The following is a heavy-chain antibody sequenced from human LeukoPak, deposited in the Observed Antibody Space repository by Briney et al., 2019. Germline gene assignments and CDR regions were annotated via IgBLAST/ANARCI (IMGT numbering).Heavy chain of an antibody. CDR1: GGSFSGYY. CDR2: INHSGST. V-gene: IGHV4-34*01. CDR3: AGGWGQWLGYYYYYYGMDV. J-gene: IGHJ6*02. D-gene: IGHD6-19*01. Sequence: SETLSLTCAVYGGSFSGYYWSWIRQPPGKGLEWIGEINHSGSTNYNPSLKSRVTISVDTSKNQFSLKLSSVTAADTAVYYCAGGWGQWLGYYYYYYGMDVWGQGTTVTVSS.